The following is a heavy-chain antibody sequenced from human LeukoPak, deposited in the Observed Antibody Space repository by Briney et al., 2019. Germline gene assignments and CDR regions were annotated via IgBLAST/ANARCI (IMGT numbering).Heavy chain of an antibody. Sequence: PSETLSLTCAVYGGSFSGYYWSWIRQPPGKGLEWIGEINHSGSTNYNPSLKSRVTISVDTSKNQFSLKLSSVTAADTAVYYCARVVITIFGVVMHYYYYGMDVWGQGTTVTVSS. J-gene: IGHJ6*02. D-gene: IGHD3-3*01. V-gene: IGHV4-34*01. CDR1: GGSFSGYY. CDR2: INHSGST. CDR3: ARVVITIFGVVMHYYYYGMDV.